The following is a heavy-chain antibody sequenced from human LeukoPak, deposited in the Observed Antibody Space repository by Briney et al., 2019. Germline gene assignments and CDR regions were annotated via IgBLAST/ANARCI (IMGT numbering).Heavy chain of an antibody. CDR2: ISWNSGSI. D-gene: IGHD5-18*01. Sequence: PGRSLRLSCAASGFTFDDYAMHWVRQAPGKGLEWVSGISWNSGSIGYADSVKGRFTISRDNAKNSLYLQMNSLRAEDTALYYCAKDFGTAMVGYYLDYWGQGTLVTVSS. CDR3: AKDFGTAMVGYYLDY. CDR1: GFTFDDYA. J-gene: IGHJ4*02. V-gene: IGHV3-9*01.